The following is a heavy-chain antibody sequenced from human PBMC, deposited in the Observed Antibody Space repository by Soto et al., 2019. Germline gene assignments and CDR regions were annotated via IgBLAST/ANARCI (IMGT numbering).Heavy chain of an antibody. V-gene: IGHV1-2*04. CDR1: GGTFSSYA. CDR3: ATGYCSGGSCPADYYGMDV. Sequence: QVQLVQSGAEVKKPGSSVKVSCKASGGTFSSYAISWVRQAPGQGLEWMGGIIPNSGGTNYAQKFQGWVTMTRDTSISTAYMELSRLRSDDTAVYYCATGYCSGGSCPADYYGMDVWGQGTTVTVSS. CDR2: IIPNSGGT. D-gene: IGHD2-15*01. J-gene: IGHJ6*02.